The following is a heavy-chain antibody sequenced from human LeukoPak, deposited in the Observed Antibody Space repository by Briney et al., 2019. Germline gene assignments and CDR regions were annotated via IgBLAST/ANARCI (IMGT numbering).Heavy chain of an antibody. Sequence: SVKVSCKASGGTFGSYAISWVRQAPGQGLEWMGGIIPIFGTANYAQKFQGRVTITADKSTSTAYMELSSLRSEDTAVYYCARDPGYCSSTSCRREYYFDYWGQGTLVTVSS. CDR3: ARDPGYCSSTSCRREYYFDY. D-gene: IGHD2-2*01. J-gene: IGHJ4*02. CDR1: GGTFGSYA. CDR2: IIPIFGTA. V-gene: IGHV1-69*06.